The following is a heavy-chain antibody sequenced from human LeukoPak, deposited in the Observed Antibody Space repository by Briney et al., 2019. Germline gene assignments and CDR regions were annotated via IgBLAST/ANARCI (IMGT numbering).Heavy chain of an antibody. V-gene: IGHV3-30*02. J-gene: IGHJ4*02. Sequence: GGSLRLSCAASGFTFSSYGIYWVRQAPGKGLQWVAFIRYDGSNKYYADSVKGRFTISRDNSKNTLYLQMNSLRAEDTAVYYCATTPQWELPNYYFDYWGQGTLVTVSS. CDR2: IRYDGSNK. D-gene: IGHD1-26*01. CDR3: ATTPQWELPNYYFDY. CDR1: GFTFSSYG.